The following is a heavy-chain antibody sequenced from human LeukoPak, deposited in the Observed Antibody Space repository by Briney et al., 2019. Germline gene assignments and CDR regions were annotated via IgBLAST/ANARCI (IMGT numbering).Heavy chain of an antibody. Sequence: PSQTLSLTCTVSGGSISSGGYYWSWIRQHPGKGLEWIGYIYYSGSTYYNPSLKSRVTISVDTSKNQFSLKLSSVTAADTAVYYCAMLKRSLNWFDPWGQGTLVTVSS. V-gene: IGHV4-31*03. D-gene: IGHD2-15*01. CDR2: IYYSGST. CDR1: GGSISSGGYY. J-gene: IGHJ5*02. CDR3: AMLKRSLNWFDP.